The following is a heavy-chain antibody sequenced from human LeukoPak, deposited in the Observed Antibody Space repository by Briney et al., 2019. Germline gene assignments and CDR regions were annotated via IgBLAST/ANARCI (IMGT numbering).Heavy chain of an antibody. V-gene: IGHV3-74*01. Sequence: GGSLRLSCAASGFTFNNHWMPWVRQVPGKGLEWVSRIDNDGSNTIYADSVKARFTISRDNAKNTLYLQMNSLRAEDTAMYYCSRDRPHNWFDPWGQGTLVTVSS. CDR2: IDNDGSNT. CDR1: GFTFNNHW. CDR3: SRDRPHNWFDP. J-gene: IGHJ5*02.